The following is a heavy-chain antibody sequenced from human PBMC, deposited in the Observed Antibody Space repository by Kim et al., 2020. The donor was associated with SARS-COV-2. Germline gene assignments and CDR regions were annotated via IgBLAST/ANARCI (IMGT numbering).Heavy chain of an antibody. Sequence: SETLSLTCAVYGGSFSGYYWSWIRQPPGKGLEWIGEINHSGSTNYNPSLKSRVTISIDTSKNQFSLKLTSVTAADTAVYYCARGRGDYGSGSYYGYWGQGTLVTVSS. CDR1: GGSFSGYY. D-gene: IGHD3-10*01. J-gene: IGHJ4*02. CDR3: ARGRGDYGSGSYYGY. V-gene: IGHV4-34*01. CDR2: INHSGST.